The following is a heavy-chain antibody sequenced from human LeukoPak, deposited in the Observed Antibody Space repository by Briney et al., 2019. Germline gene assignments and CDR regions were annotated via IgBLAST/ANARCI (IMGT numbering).Heavy chain of an antibody. CDR1: GFTFSTYT. CDR3: AKERPHGMDV. CDR2: ITATSTSI. Sequence: GGSLRLSCTVSGFTFSTYTMNWVRQAPGKGLEWVSSITATSTSIYYADSVKGGFTISRDNAKNSLFLQMSSLRADDTAVYFCAKERPHGMDVWGQGTTVTVSS. D-gene: IGHD6-6*01. J-gene: IGHJ6*02. V-gene: IGHV3-21*06.